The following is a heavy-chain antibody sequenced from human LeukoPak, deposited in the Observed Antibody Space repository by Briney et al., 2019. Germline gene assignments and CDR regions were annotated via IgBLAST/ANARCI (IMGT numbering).Heavy chain of an antibody. CDR1: GLSVSSNY. V-gene: IGHV3-7*01. D-gene: IGHD1-20*01. Sequence: TGGSLRLSCAASGLSVSSNYMSWVRQAPGKGLEWVANIKDDGSDKYYVDSVKGRFFITKDNAKNSLYLQMNSLRVEDTAVYYCVPLNWNPPGDFDRWGQGTLVTVSS. CDR2: IKDDGSDK. CDR3: VPLNWNPPGDFDR. J-gene: IGHJ4*02.